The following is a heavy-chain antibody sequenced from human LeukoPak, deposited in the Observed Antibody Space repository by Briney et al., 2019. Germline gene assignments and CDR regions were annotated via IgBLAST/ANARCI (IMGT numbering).Heavy chain of an antibody. J-gene: IGHJ4*01. CDR2: INPNSGGT. V-gene: IGHV1-2*02. CDR3: ARDNTELMWIQPYFDY. CDR1: GYTFTGCY. D-gene: IGHD5-18*01. Sequence: ASVKVSCKASGYTFTGCYMHWVRQAPGQGLEWMGWINPNSGGTNYAQKFQGRVTMTRDTSISTAYMELSRLRSDDTAVYYCARDNTELMWIQPYFDYWGHGTLVTVSS.